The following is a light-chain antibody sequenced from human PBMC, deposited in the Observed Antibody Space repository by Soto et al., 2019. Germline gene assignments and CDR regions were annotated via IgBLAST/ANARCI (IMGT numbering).Light chain of an antibody. Sequence: EMVLTQSPGTVSSSPGERATLSCRASQSVSSRNLAWYRQKPGQAPSLLIFGASNRATGIPDRFSGSGSGTDFTLTISRLEPEDCAVYYCLRYGDSPPAYTCGQGTKLEIK. J-gene: IGKJ2*01. CDR3: LRYGDSPPAYT. V-gene: IGKV3-20*01. CDR2: GAS. CDR1: QSVSSRN.